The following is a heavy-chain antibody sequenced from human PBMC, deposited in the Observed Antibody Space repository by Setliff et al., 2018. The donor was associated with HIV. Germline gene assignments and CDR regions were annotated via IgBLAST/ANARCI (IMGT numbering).Heavy chain of an antibody. CDR3: ARGVYGDAAFDI. CDR2: INAGNGNT. D-gene: IGHD4-17*01. V-gene: IGHV1-3*01. J-gene: IGHJ3*02. Sequence: EASVKVSCKASGYTFTSYAMHWVRQAPGQRLEWMGWINAGNGNTKYSQKFQGRVTITRDTSASTAYMELSSLRSEDTAVYYCARGVYGDAAFDIWGQGTMVTVSS. CDR1: GYTFTSYA.